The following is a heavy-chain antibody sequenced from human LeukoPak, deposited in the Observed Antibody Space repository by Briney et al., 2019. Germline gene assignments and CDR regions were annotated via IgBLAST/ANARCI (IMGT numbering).Heavy chain of an antibody. V-gene: IGHV3-15*01. CDR2: IYSKTDGGTT. CDR1: GFTFSNAW. Sequence: GGSLRLSCAASGFTFSNAWMSWVRQAPGKGLEWVGRIYSKTDGGTTDYAAPVRGRFTISRDDSKNTLYLQMNSLKTKDTAVYYCSPSGLTVTTYWGQGTLVTVSS. D-gene: IGHD4-11*01. CDR3: SPSGLTVTTY. J-gene: IGHJ4*02.